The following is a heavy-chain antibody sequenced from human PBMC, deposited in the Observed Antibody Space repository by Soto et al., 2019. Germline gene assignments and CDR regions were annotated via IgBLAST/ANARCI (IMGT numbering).Heavy chain of an antibody. V-gene: IGHV4-4*07. CDR3: ARDQYCGGDCYGYAMDV. CDR1: GGSISSYY. D-gene: IGHD2-21*02. Sequence: NPSETLSLTCTVSGGSISSYYWSWIRQPAGKGLEWIGRIYTSGSTNYNPSLKSRVTMSVDTSKNQFSLKLSSVTAADTAVYYCARDQYCGGDCYGYAMDVWGQGTTVTVSS. J-gene: IGHJ6*02. CDR2: IYTSGST.